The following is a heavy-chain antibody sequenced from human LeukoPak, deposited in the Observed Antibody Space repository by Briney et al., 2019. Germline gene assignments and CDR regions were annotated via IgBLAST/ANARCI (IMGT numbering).Heavy chain of an antibody. CDR2: ISSTSSTI. CDR3: ARANGMDV. V-gene: IGHV3-48*02. J-gene: IGHJ6*02. Sequence: GGSLRLSCAASGFTFSSYSMNWVRQAPGKGLEWVPYISSTSSTIYYADSVKGRFTISRDNAKNSLYLQMSSLRDDDTALYYCARANGMDVWGQGTTVTVSS. CDR1: GFTFSSYS.